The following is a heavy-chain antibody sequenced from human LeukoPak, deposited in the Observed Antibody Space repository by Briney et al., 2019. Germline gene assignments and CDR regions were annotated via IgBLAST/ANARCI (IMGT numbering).Heavy chain of an antibody. Sequence: GESLKISCKTSGYSFTNYWIGWVRQMPGKGLEWMGIVYPGDSDTRYSPSFRGQVTISADKSISTAYLQWSSLKASDTAMYYCARQSLRGYSYLNWWGQGTLVTVS. CDR1: GYSFTNYW. V-gene: IGHV5-51*01. CDR2: VYPGDSDT. CDR3: ARQSLRGYSYLNW. D-gene: IGHD5-18*01. J-gene: IGHJ3*01.